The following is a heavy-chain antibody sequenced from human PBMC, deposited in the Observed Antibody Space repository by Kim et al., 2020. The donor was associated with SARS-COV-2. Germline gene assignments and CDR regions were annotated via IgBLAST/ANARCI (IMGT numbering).Heavy chain of an antibody. V-gene: IGHV4-30-4*01. Sequence: SETLSLTCTVSGVSISGGDYYWSWIRQPPGKGLEWIGYLYYSGYTYYNPSLKSRLTISVDTSKNQFSLNLSSVTAADTAVYYCARDSYGDQAYWGQGTLVTVSS. D-gene: IGHD4-17*01. CDR2: LYYSGYT. CDR1: GVSISGGDYY. CDR3: ARDSYGDQAY. J-gene: IGHJ4*02.